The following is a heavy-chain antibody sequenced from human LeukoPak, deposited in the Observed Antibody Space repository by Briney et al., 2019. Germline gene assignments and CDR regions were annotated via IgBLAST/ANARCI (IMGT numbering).Heavy chain of an antibody. CDR1: GRSFSGYY. J-gene: IGHJ5*02. D-gene: IGHD5-18*01. V-gene: IGHV4-34*01. CDR3: ARGRRGYSYGQNWFDP. CDR2: INHSGST. Sequence: PSETLSLTCAVYGRSFSGYYWSWIRQPPGKGLDWIGEINHSGSTNYNPSLKSRVTISVDTSKNQFSLKLSSVTAADTAVYYCARGRRGYSYGQNWFDPWGQGTLVTVSS.